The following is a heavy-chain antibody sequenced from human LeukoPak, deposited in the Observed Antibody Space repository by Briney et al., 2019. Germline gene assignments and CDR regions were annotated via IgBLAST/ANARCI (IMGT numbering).Heavy chain of an antibody. CDR1: GFTFSIYS. CDR3: ARVGGYCSSVSNCYGDY. J-gene: IGHJ4*02. D-gene: IGHD2-2*03. Sequence: GGSLRLSCAASGFTFSIYSMNWVRQAPGKGLEWVSCISSGGTNIYYADSVRGRFTISRDNAKISLYLQMNSLRAEDTAVYYCARVGGYCSSVSNCYGDYWGQGTLVTVSS. CDR2: ISSGGTNI. V-gene: IGHV3-21*01.